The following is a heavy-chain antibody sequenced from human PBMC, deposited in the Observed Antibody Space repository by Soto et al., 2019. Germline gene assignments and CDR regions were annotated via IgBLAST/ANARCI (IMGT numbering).Heavy chain of an antibody. D-gene: IGHD3-3*01. V-gene: IGHV3-23*01. CDR1: GFTFSSYA. CDR2: ISGSGGST. Sequence: GGSLRLSCAASGFTFSSYAMSWVRQAPGKGLEWVSAISGSGGSTYYADSVKGRFTISRDNSKNTLYLQMNSLRAEDTAVYYCAKDLSECCPPNYYFDYWGQGTLVTVSS. CDR3: AKDLSECCPPNYYFDY. J-gene: IGHJ4*02.